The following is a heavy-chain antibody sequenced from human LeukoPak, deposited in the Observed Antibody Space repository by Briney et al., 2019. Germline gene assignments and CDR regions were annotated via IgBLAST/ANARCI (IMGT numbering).Heavy chain of an antibody. V-gene: IGHV4-4*07. CDR3: ARDVSSWPFFDS. J-gene: IGHJ4*02. CDR2: IYASGST. Sequence: ASETLSLTCTVSGGSIRSQYWSWIRQPAGRGLEWLGRIYASGSTNYSPSLKSRVTMSLDMSKNQFSLKLFSVTAADTAVYFCARDVSSWPFFDSWGQGTQVTVSS. D-gene: IGHD6-13*01. CDR1: GGSIRSQY.